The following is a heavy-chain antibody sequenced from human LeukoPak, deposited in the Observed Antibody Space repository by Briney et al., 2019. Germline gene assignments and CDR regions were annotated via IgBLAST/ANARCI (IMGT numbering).Heavy chain of an antibody. Sequence: VASVKVSCKASGYTFTGYYMHWVRQATGQGLEWMGWMNPNSGNTGYAQKFQGRVTITRNTSISTAYMELSSLRSEDTAVCYCARITMVRGVLYYYYYMDVWGKGTTVTVSS. CDR3: ARITMVRGVLYYYYYMDV. D-gene: IGHD3-10*01. CDR2: MNPNSGNT. V-gene: IGHV1-8*03. CDR1: GYTFTGYY. J-gene: IGHJ6*03.